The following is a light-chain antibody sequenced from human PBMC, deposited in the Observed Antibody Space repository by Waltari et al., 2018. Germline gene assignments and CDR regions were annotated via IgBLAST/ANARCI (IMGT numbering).Light chain of an antibody. V-gene: IGLV2-23*02. J-gene: IGLJ1*01. Sequence: QPALTQPASVSGSPGQSITLPCTGPSSAGGNYNVVSWYQQYPGKAPKFIIYEVSEGPSGVSNRFSGSKSGNTASLTISGLQAEDEADYYCCSYAGGTTYVFGTGTKVTVL. CDR2: EVS. CDR3: CSYAGGTTYV. CDR1: SSAGGNYNV.